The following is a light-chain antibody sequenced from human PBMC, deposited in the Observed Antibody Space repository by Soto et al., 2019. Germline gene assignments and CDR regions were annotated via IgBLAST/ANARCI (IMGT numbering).Light chain of an antibody. CDR2: EVS. CDR3: SSFTSSSSLV. Sequence: QSALTQPHSVSGSPGQSVTISCTGTSSDVGSYNRVSWYQQPPGTAPKLIIYEVSNRPSGVPDRFSGSKSGNTASLTISGLQAEDEADYYCSSFTSSSSLVFGGGTKLTVL. V-gene: IGLV2-18*02. J-gene: IGLJ2*01. CDR1: SSDVGSYNR.